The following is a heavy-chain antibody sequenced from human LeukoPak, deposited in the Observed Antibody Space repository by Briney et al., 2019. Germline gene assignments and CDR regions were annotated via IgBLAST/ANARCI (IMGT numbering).Heavy chain of an antibody. J-gene: IGHJ5*02. D-gene: IGHD3-10*01. CDR2: IYPGDSDT. V-gene: IGHV5-51*01. CDR1: GYSFTSYW. CDR3: ARQVDLVTMVRGIIRWFDP. Sequence: GESLKISCKGSGYSFTSYWIGWVRQMPGKGLEWMGIIYPGDSDTRYSPSFQGQVTISADKSISTAYLQWSSLKASDTAMYYCARQVDLVTMVRGIIRWFDPWGQGTLVTVSS.